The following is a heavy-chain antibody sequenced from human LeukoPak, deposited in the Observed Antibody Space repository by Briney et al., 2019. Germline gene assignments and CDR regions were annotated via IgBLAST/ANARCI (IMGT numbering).Heavy chain of an antibody. D-gene: IGHD3-10*01. CDR3: AGGSGTKFDY. V-gene: IGHV3-23*01. Sequence: GGSLRLSCAASGFTFISYAMSGVRQAPGKGLEGVSAISGSCGSTYYADSVKGRFTISRDNSKNTLYLQMNRLRAEDTAVYYCAGGSGTKFDYWGQGTLVTVSS. CDR2: ISGSCGST. CDR1: GFTFISYA. J-gene: IGHJ4*02.